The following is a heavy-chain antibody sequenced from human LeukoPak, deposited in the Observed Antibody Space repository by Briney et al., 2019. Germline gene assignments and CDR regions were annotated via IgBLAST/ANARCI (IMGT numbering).Heavy chain of an antibody. J-gene: IGHJ4*02. CDR2: ISYDGSNK. V-gene: IGHV3-30*18. CDR3: AKDSHRGIAAARRNYFDY. D-gene: IGHD6-13*01. Sequence: GGSLRLSWAASGFTFSIHGMHWVRQAPGKGLEWVADISYDGSNKYYADSVKGRFTISRDNSKNTLYLQMNSLRAEDTAVYYCAKDSHRGIAAARRNYFDYWGQGTLVTVSS. CDR1: GFTFSIHG.